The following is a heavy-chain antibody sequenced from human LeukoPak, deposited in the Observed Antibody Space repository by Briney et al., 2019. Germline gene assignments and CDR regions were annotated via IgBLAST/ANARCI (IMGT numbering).Heavy chain of an antibody. Sequence: GWALRLSCAASGFTYSSYWMSWVRQAPGHGLEGVANIKQDGSEKYYVVSVKGRFTISRDNDNNTLYLQINSLGAEDTAVYYCARDQRYCSSSSCPWEPFDYWGQGTLVTVSS. CDR3: ARDQRYCSSSSCPWEPFDY. D-gene: IGHD2-2*01. CDR2: IKQDGSEK. J-gene: IGHJ4*02. V-gene: IGHV3-7*03. CDR1: GFTYSSYW.